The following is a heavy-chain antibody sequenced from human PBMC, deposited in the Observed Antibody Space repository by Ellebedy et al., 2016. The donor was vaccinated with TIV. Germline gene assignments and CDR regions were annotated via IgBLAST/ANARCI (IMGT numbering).Heavy chain of an antibody. D-gene: IGHD5-18*01. V-gene: IGHV4-39*01. Sequence: MPSETLSLTCTVSGGSISRSTYYWAWIRQPPGKGLECIGSINYSGNTYYTPSLKSRVTMSVDTSKNQFSMNLSSVTAADTAVYYCARQGYRGYSYGATYTPFDYWGQGTLVTVSS. CDR1: GGSISRSTYY. J-gene: IGHJ4*02. CDR3: ARQGYRGYSYGATYTPFDY. CDR2: INYSGNT.